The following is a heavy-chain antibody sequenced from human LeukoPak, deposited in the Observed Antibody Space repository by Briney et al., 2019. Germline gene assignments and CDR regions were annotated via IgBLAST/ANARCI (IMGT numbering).Heavy chain of an antibody. CDR3: AKGGPTGSNYFDF. CDR2: ISGSGYYS. D-gene: IGHD1-26*01. V-gene: IGHV3-23*01. CDR1: VLTFDNYA. J-gene: IGHJ4*02. Sequence: GGSLRLSCAVSVLTFDNYAMSWVRQAPGEGLEWVSVISGSGYYSYYADSVKGRFTVSRDNSKTTLYLQMNSLRADDTAVYYCAKGGPTGSNYFDFWGQGTLVTVSS.